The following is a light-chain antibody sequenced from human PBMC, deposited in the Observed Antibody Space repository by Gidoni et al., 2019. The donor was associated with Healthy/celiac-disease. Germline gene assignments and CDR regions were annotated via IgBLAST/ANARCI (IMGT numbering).Light chain of an antibody. CDR1: QSISSSY. J-gene: IGKJ5*01. Sequence: DIVLTQSPGTLSLSAGERATLTCSARQSISSSYLAWYQQQPGQATTLLIYGASSRATGIPDRFSCGGSGANFTLTISRLEPEDFAVYYCQQYGSSPRITFGQGTRLEIK. CDR2: GAS. CDR3: QQYGSSPRIT. V-gene: IGKV3-20*01.